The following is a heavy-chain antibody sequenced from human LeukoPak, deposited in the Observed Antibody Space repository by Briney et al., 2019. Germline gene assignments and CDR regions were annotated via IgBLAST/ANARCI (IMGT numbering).Heavy chain of an antibody. Sequence: PGGSLRLSCAASGFTFSSYAMSWVRQAPGKGLEWVSAISGSGGSTYYADSVKGRFTISRDNSKKTLYLQMNSLRAEDTAVYYCAKSDIAVVPAATIDYWGQGTLVTVSS. CDR3: AKSDIAVVPAATIDY. CDR1: GFTFSSYA. J-gene: IGHJ4*02. D-gene: IGHD2-2*01. CDR2: ISGSGGST. V-gene: IGHV3-23*01.